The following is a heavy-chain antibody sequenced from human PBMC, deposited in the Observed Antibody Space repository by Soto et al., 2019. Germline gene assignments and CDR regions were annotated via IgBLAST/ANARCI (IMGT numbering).Heavy chain of an antibody. J-gene: IGHJ3*02. CDR3: ARTCSGGSCYRPRDAFDI. CDR2: INAGNGNT. Sequence: GASVKVSCKASGYTFTSYAMHWVRQAPGQRLEWMGWINAGNGNTKYSQKFQGRVTITRDTSASTAYMELSSLRSEDTAVYYCARTCSGGSCYRPRDAFDIWGQGTMVTVSS. D-gene: IGHD2-15*01. V-gene: IGHV1-3*01. CDR1: GYTFTSYA.